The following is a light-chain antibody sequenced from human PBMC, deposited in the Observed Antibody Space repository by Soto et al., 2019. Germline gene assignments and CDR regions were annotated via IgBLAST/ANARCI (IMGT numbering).Light chain of an antibody. Sequence: QSALAQPASVSGSPGQSITISCTGTSSDGGSYNLVSWYQQHPCKAPKLMIYEASKPPSGVSNRFSGSKSGNTASPTISGLQAEDEADYYCCSYAGSSTYVFGPATKLNV. CDR1: SSDGGSYNL. V-gene: IGLV2-23*01. CDR3: CSYAGSSTYV. CDR2: EAS. J-gene: IGLJ1*01.